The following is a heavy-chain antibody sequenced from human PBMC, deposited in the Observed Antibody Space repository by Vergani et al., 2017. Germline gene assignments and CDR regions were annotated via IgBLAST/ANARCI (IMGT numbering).Heavy chain of an antibody. V-gene: IGHV3-23*01. Sequence: EVQLLESGGGLVQPGGSLRLSCAASGFTFSSSAMSWVRQAPGKGLEWVPAISGSGDSTYYAGSVKGLFTISRDSSKTTVHLHMNSLRVEDTAVYYCVKGGEGYSSSPFDYWGQGTLVTVSS. CDR2: ISGSGDST. D-gene: IGHD6-6*01. J-gene: IGHJ4*02. CDR1: GFTFSSSA. CDR3: VKGGEGYSSSPFDY.